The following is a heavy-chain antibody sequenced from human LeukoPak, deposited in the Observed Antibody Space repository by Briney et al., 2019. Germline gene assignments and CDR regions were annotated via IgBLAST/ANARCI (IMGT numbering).Heavy chain of an antibody. CDR3: ARLREWEDY. CDR1: GFNFSTYS. Sequence: GGSLRLSCAASGFNFSTYSMNWVRQDPGKGLEWVSYISSSSSTIYYADSVKGRFTISRDNAKNSLYLQMNSLRDEDTAVYFCARLREWEDYWGQGTLVTVSS. D-gene: IGHD1-26*01. J-gene: IGHJ4*02. V-gene: IGHV3-48*02. CDR2: ISSSSSTI.